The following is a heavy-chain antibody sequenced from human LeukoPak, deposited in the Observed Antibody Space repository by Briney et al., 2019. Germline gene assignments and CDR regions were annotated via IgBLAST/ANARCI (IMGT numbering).Heavy chain of an antibody. CDR3: ARGLGSSGPFDY. CDR1: GGSISSYY. D-gene: IGHD3-22*01. J-gene: IGHJ4*02. CDR2: IYTSGST. Sequence: SETLSLTCTVSGGSISSYYWSWIRQPAGKGLERIGRIYTSGSTNYNPSLKSRVTMSIDTSKNQFSLKLSSVTAADTAVYYCARGLGSSGPFDYWGQGTLVTVSS. V-gene: IGHV4-4*07.